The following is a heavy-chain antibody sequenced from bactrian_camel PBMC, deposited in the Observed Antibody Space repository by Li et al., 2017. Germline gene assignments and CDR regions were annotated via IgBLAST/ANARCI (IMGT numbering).Heavy chain of an antibody. D-gene: IGHD1*01. CDR2: ISRDGSA. CDR1: GRSSGSSFC. CDR3: LIDPNNRGSR. J-gene: IGHJ4*01. V-gene: IGHV3S57*01. Sequence: HVQLVESGGGSVQAGGSLRLSCGVSGRSSGSSFCMGWFRQAPGKEREAVATISRDGSATYADTVKGRFTISKDNAKNTLFLQMNSLKPEDTGAYYCLIDPNNRGSRWGQGTQVTVS.